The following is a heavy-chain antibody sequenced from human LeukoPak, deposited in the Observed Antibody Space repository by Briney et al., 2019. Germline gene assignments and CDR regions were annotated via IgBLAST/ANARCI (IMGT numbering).Heavy chain of an antibody. CDR1: GYTFTSYY. J-gene: IGHJ6*03. D-gene: IGHD2-2*01. Sequence: GASVKVSCKASGYTFTSYYMHWVRQAPGQGLEWMGIINPSGGSTSYAQKFQGRVTMTRDTSTSTVYMELSSLRSEDTAVYYCARDNLPYCSSTSCYPRDYYYYMDVWGKGTTVTVSS. V-gene: IGHV1-46*01. CDR3: ARDNLPYCSSTSCYPRDYYYYMDV. CDR2: INPSGGST.